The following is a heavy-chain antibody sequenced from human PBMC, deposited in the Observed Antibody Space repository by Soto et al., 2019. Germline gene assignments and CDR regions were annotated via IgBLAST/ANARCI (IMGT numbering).Heavy chain of an antibody. V-gene: IGHV1-69*06. Sequence: SVKVSCKASGGTFDRHTINWVRQAPGQGLELMGGITPIFSTPKYAQKFQGRVMLTADKSTSTAYMELSSLRYEDTAVYYCARGGLQAQGVQYNHYAMDVWGQGTTVTVYS. J-gene: IGHJ6*02. D-gene: IGHD4-4*01. CDR1: GGTFDRHT. CDR2: ITPIFSTP. CDR3: ARGGLQAQGVQYNHYAMDV.